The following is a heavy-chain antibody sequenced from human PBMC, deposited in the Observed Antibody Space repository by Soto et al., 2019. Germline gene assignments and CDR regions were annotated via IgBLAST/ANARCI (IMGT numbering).Heavy chain of an antibody. CDR2: IYPGDSDT. D-gene: IGHD3-3*01. CDR3: ARGGNGYYDFWSGYYTEWFDP. J-gene: IGHJ5*02. CDR1: GYSFTSYW. V-gene: IGHV5-51*01. Sequence: GESLKISCRGSGYSFTSYWIGWVRQMPGKGLEWMGIIYPGDSDTRYSPSFQGQVTISADKSISTAYLQWSSLKASDTAMYYCARGGNGYYDFWSGYYTEWFDPWGQGTLVTAPQ.